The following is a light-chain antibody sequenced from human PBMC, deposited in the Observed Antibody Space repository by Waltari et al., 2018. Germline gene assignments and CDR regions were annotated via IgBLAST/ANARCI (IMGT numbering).Light chain of an antibody. CDR3: AAWDDSLRGYV. CDR2: TNN. V-gene: IGLV1-44*01. J-gene: IGLJ1*01. CDR1: SSNIGSNT. Sequence: QSVLTPPPSASGTPGQTVTISCSGSSSNIGSNTVNWYQQLPGTAPKLLIYTNNQRPSGVPDRFSGSKSGTSASLAISGLQSGDEADYYCAAWDDSLRGYVFGTGTKVTVL.